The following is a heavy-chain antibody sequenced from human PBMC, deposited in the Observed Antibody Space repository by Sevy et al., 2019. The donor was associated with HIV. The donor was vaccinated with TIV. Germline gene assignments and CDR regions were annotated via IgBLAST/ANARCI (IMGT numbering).Heavy chain of an antibody. J-gene: IGHJ6*02. CDR1: GGSLSGYY. Sequence: GGSLSGYYWSWVRQSPGGGLEWIGEISHSGTTNYNPSLKSRASISVDTSKNQFSLKLRSVTAADTATFYCARIGLVRGPRPYGLDVWGQGTTVTVSS. V-gene: IGHV4-34*01. CDR3: ARIGLVRGPRPYGLDV. CDR2: ISHSGTT. D-gene: IGHD3-10*01.